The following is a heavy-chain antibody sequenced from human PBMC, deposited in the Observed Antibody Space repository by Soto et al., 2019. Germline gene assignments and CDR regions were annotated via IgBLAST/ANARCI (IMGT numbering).Heavy chain of an antibody. CDR1: GFTFSRGA. V-gene: IGHV3-30-3*01. CDR3: ARGEEGYFSGGSCYCDAFDI. CDR2: ISYDGSNK. J-gene: IGHJ3*02. Sequence: GGALRVSCAGSGFTFSRGAMHWVRQAPGKGLEWVAVISYDGSNKYYADSVKGRFTISRDNSKNTLYLQMNSLRAEDTAVYYCARGEEGYFSGGSCYCDAFDIWAQGTTVTVSS. D-gene: IGHD2-15*01.